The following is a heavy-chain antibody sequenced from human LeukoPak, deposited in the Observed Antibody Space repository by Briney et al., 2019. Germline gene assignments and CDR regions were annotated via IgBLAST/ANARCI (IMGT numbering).Heavy chain of an antibody. CDR2: IYSGGST. J-gene: IGHJ6*02. CDR1: GFTVSSNY. Sequence: GGSLRLSCAASGFTVSSNYMSWVRQAPGKGLEWVSVIYSGGSTYYADSVKGRFTISRDNTKNTLYLQMNSLRAEDTAVYNCARDPPLDYGDYYYYYGMDVWGQGTTVTVSS. D-gene: IGHD4-17*01. V-gene: IGHV3-66*02. CDR3: ARDPPLDYGDYYYYYGMDV.